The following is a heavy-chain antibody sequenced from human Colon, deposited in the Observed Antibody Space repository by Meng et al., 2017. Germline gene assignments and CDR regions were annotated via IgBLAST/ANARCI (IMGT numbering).Heavy chain of an antibody. CDR1: GFTFSSSW. CDR3: ARDPLFSAFDI. Sequence: GESLKISCAASGFTFSSSWMAWVRQTPGKGLEWVANINPDGSEKNHVDSVKGRFTVSRDNAETSLYLQMTSLRVEDTAIYYCARDPLFSAFDIWGQGT. CDR2: INPDGSEK. J-gene: IGHJ3*02. D-gene: IGHD2/OR15-2a*01. V-gene: IGHV3-7*01.